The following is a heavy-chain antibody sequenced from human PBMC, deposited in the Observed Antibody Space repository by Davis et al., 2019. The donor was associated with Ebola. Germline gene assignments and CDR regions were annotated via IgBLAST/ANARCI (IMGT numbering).Heavy chain of an antibody. J-gene: IGHJ4*02. V-gene: IGHV3-7*01. CDR1: GLTFSSSW. CDR3: ATSWYLDY. CDR2: INQDGSEK. Sequence: PGGSLRLSCAASGLTFSSSWMSWVRQAPGRGLEWVANINQDGSEKYYVDSVKGRFTISRDNAKNSLYLQMNSLRAEDTAVYYCATSWYLDYWGQGTLVTVSS.